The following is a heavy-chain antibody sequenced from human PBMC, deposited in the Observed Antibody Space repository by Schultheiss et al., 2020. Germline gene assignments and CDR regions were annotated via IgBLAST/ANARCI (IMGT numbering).Heavy chain of an antibody. J-gene: IGHJ6*02. D-gene: IGHD2-15*01. V-gene: IGHV4-38-2*01. CDR1: GYSISSGYY. CDR2: IYHSGST. Sequence: GSLRLSCAVSGYSISSGYYWGWTRQSPGKGLEWIGSIYHSGSTYYNPSLKSRVTISVDTSKNQFSLKLSSVTAADTAVYYCARVLYCSGTGCYLRGMDVWGQGTTVTVSS. CDR3: ARVLYCSGTGCYLRGMDV.